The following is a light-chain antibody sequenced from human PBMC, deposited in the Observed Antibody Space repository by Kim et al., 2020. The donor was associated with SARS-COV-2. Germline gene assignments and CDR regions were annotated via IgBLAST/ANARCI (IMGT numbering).Light chain of an antibody. Sequence: DIQMTQSPSSLSASVGDTVTITCGASQGISSWLAWYQQKPEKAPKCLLYAASSLQSGVPSRFSGSGSGTEFTLTISSLQPEDFATYYCQQYDSYPRTFGPGTKVDIK. CDR1: QGISSW. V-gene: IGKV1D-16*01. CDR3: QQYDSYPRT. J-gene: IGKJ1*01. CDR2: AAS.